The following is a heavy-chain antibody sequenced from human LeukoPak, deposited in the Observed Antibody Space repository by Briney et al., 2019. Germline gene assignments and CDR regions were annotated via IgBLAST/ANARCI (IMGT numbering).Heavy chain of an antibody. CDR3: AKGPYYDFWSGPDY. V-gene: IGHV3-9*01. CDR1: GFTFDDYA. CDR2: ISWNSGSI. Sequence: GGSLRLSCAASGFTFDDYAMHWVRQAPGKGLEWVSGISWNSGSIGYADSVKGRFTISRDNAKNSPYLQMNSLRAEDTALYYCAKGPYYDFWSGPDYWGQGTLVTVSS. J-gene: IGHJ4*02. D-gene: IGHD3-3*01.